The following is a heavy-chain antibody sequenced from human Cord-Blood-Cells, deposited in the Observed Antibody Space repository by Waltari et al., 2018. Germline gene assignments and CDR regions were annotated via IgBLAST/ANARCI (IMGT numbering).Heavy chain of an antibody. Sequence: QVQLQQWGAGLLKPSETLSLTCAVYGGSFSGYYWSWIRQPPGKGLEWIGEIIHSGSTNYNPSLKSRVTISVDTSKNQFSLKLSSVTAADTAVYYCAATVMITFGGVPLHAFDIWGQGTMVTVSS. V-gene: IGHV4-34*12. CDR2: IIHSGST. J-gene: IGHJ3*02. CDR1: GGSFSGYY. D-gene: IGHD3-16*01. CDR3: AATVMITFGGVPLHAFDI.